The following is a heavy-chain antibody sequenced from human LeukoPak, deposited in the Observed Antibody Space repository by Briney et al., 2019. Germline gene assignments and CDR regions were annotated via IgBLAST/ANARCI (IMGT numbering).Heavy chain of an antibody. D-gene: IGHD2-21*02. CDR3: ARGGGDHHFDH. V-gene: IGHV3-23*01. Sequence: GGSLRLSCAASGFTFSSYSMNWVRQAPGKGLEWVSAISATGYATYYADSVKGRFTISTDKSKSTVYLQVNSLRAEDTAVYFCARGGGDHHFDHWGQGTLVTVSS. CDR1: GFTFSSYS. CDR2: ISATGYAT. J-gene: IGHJ4*02.